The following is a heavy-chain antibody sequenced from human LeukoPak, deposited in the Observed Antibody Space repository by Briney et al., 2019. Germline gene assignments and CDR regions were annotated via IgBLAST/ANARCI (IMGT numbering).Heavy chain of an antibody. Sequence: ASVKVSCKASGYTFTSYGISWVRQAPGQGLEWMGWISAYNGNTNYAQKLQGRVTMTTDTSTSTAYMELRSLRSDDTAVYYCARDFDYDFWSCYYGEPKNWFAPWGQGTLVTVSS. CDR1: GYTFTSYG. J-gene: IGHJ5*02. D-gene: IGHD3-3*01. V-gene: IGHV1-18*01. CDR2: ISAYNGNT. CDR3: ARDFDYDFWSCYYGEPKNWFAP.